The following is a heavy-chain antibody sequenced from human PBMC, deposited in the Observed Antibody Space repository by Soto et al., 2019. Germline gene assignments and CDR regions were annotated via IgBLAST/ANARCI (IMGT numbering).Heavy chain of an antibody. Sequence: GASVKVSCKASGYTFTSCGISWVRQAPGQGLERMGWISAYNGNTNYAQKLQGRVTMTTDTSTSTAYMEPRSLRSDDTAVYYCARELILDYYDSSGHAGAFDIWGQGTMVTVSS. V-gene: IGHV1-18*01. CDR3: ARELILDYYDSSGHAGAFDI. D-gene: IGHD3-22*01. J-gene: IGHJ3*02. CDR2: ISAYNGNT. CDR1: GYTFTSCG.